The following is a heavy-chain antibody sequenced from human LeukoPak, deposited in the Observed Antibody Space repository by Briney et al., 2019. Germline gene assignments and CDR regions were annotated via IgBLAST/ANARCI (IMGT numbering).Heavy chain of an antibody. CDR2: ISSSSSYI. D-gene: IGHD2-2*01. CDR3: ARYCSSTSCPANDY. V-gene: IGHV3-21*01. J-gene: IGHJ4*02. CDR1: GFTFSSFS. Sequence: GGSLRLSCAASGFTFSSFSMNWVRQAPGKGLEWVSSISSSSSYIYYADSVKGRFTISRDNAKNSLYLQMNSPRAEDTAVYYCARYCSSTSCPANDYWGQGTLVTVSS.